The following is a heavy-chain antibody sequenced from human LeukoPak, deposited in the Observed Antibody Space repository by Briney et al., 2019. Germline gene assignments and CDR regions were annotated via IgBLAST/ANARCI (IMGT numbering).Heavy chain of an antibody. CDR3: ARVDGSSSCPDY. CDR2: IKQDGSET. Sequence: PGGSLRLSCAASGFTLSSYWMSWVRQAPGKGLEWVANIKQDGSETYYVDSVKGRFTISRDNAKNLLYLEMNSLRAEDTALYYCARVDGSSSCPDYWGQGTLVTVSP. D-gene: IGHD6-13*01. CDR1: GFTLSSYW. J-gene: IGHJ4*02. V-gene: IGHV3-7*01.